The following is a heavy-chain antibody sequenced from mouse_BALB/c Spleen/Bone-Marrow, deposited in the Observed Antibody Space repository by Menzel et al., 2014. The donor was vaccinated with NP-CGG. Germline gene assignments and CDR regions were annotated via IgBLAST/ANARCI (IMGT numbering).Heavy chain of an antibody. J-gene: IGHJ4*01. D-gene: IGHD2-4*01. Sequence: VKLVESGAGLVKPGASVKLSCKASGYTFTDYIIHWVKQRSGQGLEWIGWFYPGSNSIKYNEKFKDKATLTADKSSSTVYMELSRLTSEDSAVYFCARHEEGGYDYDVGSYAMDYWGKEPQSPSPQ. V-gene: IGHV1-62-2*01. CDR1: GYTFTDYI. CDR2: FYPGSNSI. CDR3: ARHEEGGYDYDVGSYAMDY.